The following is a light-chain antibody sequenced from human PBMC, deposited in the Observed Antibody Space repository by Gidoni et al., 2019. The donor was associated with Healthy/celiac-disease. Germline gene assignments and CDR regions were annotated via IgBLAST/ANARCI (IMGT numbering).Light chain of an antibody. CDR3: LQHNSYPRGT. CDR1: QGIRND. V-gene: IGKV1-17*01. Sequence: DIQMTQSPSSLSASVGDRVTITCRASQGIRNDLGWYQQKPGKAPKRASSLQSGVPSRFSGSGSGTEFTLTISSLQPEDFATYYCLQHNSYPRGTFGQGTKVEIK. CDR2: AS. J-gene: IGKJ1*01.